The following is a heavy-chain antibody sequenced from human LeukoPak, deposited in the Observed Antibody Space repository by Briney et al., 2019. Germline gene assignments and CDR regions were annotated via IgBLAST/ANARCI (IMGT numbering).Heavy chain of an antibody. J-gene: IGHJ3*02. D-gene: IGHD3-22*01. Sequence: GGSLRLSCAASGFTFSDYYMSWIRQAPGKGLEWVSYISSSSSYTNYADSVKGRFTISRDNAKNSLYLQMNSLRAEDTAVYYCARDPYSDSSLPGAFDIWGQGTMVTVPS. CDR3: ARDPYSDSSLPGAFDI. CDR2: ISSSSSYT. CDR1: GFTFSDYY. V-gene: IGHV3-11*05.